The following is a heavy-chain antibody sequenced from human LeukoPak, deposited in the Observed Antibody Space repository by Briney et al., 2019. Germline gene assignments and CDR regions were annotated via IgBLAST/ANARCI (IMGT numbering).Heavy chain of an antibody. Sequence: GESLKISCKGSGYSFTSYWIGWVRQMPGKGLEWMGIIYPGDSDTRYSPSFQGQVTISADKSISTAYLQWSSLKDSDTAMYYCARHYYGSGSYFGYYYYYMDVWGKGTTVTVSS. J-gene: IGHJ6*03. D-gene: IGHD3-10*01. CDR1: GYSFTSYW. CDR3: ARHYYGSGSYFGYYYYYMDV. V-gene: IGHV5-51*01. CDR2: IYPGDSDT.